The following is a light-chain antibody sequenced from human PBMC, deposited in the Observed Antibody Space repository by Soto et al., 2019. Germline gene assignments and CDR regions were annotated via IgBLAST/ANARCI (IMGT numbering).Light chain of an antibody. V-gene: IGLV2-14*01. CDR2: DVS. CDR3: SSYTSSSTYVV. J-gene: IGLJ2*01. CDR1: SSDVGGYNY. Sequence: QSALTQPASVSGSLGQSITISCTGTSSDVGGYNYVSWYQQQPGKAPKLMIYDVSNRPSGVSNRFSGSKSGNTASLTISGLQAEDEADYYCSSYTSSSTYVVFGGGTKLTVL.